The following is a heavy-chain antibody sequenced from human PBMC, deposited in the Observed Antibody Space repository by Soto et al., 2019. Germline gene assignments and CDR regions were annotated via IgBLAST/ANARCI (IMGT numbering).Heavy chain of an antibody. Sequence: SVKVSCKASGGTFSSYAISWVRQAPGQGLEWMGGIIPIFGTANYAQKFQGRVTITADESTSTAYMELSSLRSEDTAVYYCARGGYDILTGYGFDYWGQGTLVTVSS. V-gene: IGHV1-69*13. CDR1: GGTFSSYA. D-gene: IGHD3-9*01. CDR3: ARGGYDILTGYGFDY. J-gene: IGHJ4*02. CDR2: IIPIFGTA.